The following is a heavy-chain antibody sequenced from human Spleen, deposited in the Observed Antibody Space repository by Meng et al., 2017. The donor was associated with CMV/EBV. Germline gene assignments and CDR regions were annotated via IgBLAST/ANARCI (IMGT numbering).Heavy chain of an antibody. D-gene: IGHD2-21*01. CDR1: VATVRSGCYS. Sequence: SVATVRSGCYSRTWNRQPPGGGLEWVGYMASTGSTNNNPSLNNRLTISMDTSKNHFSLYLSSVTAADTAMYYCARGGYLGNVVYFDYWGQGSLVTVSS. V-gene: IGHV4-61*03. J-gene: IGHJ4*02. CDR3: ARGGYLGNVVYFDY. CDR2: MASTGST.